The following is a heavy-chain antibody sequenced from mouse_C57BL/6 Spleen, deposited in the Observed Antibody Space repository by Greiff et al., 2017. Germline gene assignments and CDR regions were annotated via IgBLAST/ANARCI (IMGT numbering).Heavy chain of an antibody. CDR3: ARSYGNSFDY. CDR1: GYTFTSYW. CDR2: IDPSDSYT. J-gene: IGHJ2*01. D-gene: IGHD2-1*01. V-gene: IGHV1-50*01. Sequence: QVQLQQPGAELVKPGASVKLSCKASGYTFTSYWMQWVKQRPGQGLEWIGEIDPSDSYTNDNQKFKGKATLTVDTSSSTAYMQLSSLTSEDSAVYYCARSYGNSFDYWGQGTTLTVSS.